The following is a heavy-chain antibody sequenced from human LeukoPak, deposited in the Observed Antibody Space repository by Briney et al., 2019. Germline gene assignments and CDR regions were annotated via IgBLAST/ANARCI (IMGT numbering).Heavy chain of an antibody. CDR3: ARRQYGSGSYYTPPDY. V-gene: IGHV4-39*01. Sequence: SETLSLTCTVSGGXISSSSYYWGWIRQPPGKGLEWIGSIYYSGSTYYNPSLKSRVTISVDTSKNQFSLKLSSVTAADTAVYYCARRQYGSGSYYTPPDYWGQGTLVTVSS. J-gene: IGHJ4*02. CDR2: IYYSGST. CDR1: GGXISSSSYY. D-gene: IGHD3-10*01.